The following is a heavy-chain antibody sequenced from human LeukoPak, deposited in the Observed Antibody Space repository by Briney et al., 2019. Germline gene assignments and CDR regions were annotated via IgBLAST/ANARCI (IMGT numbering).Heavy chain of an antibody. J-gene: IGHJ5*02. CDR3: ARGSTSLGGFDP. V-gene: IGHV4-59*01. CDR1: GGSISSYY. CDR2: IYYSGST. D-gene: IGHD2-2*01. Sequence: PSETLSLTCTVSGGSISSYYWSWIRQPPGKGLEWIGYIYYSGSTNYNPSLKSRVTISVDTSKNQFSLRLSSVTAADTAVYYCARGSTSLGGFDPWGQGTLVTVPS.